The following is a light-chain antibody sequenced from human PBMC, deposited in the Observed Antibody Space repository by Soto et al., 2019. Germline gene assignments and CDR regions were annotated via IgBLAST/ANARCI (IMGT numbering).Light chain of an antibody. CDR3: QQSISHSP. V-gene: IGKV1-5*03. CDR1: QSTSSY. Sequence: MHMTQTHYTLCASLGDIVTITCRASQSTSSYLAWYQQKPGKAPKLLIYQASSLENGVPSRFSGSGSGTEFSLTIGRLQTDDFATYYCQQSISHSPFGQGTMVAIK. J-gene: IGKJ1*01. CDR2: QAS.